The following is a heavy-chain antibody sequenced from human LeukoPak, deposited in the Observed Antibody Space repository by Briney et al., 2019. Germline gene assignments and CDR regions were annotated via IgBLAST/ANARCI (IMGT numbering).Heavy chain of an antibody. V-gene: IGHV4-59*01. CDR3: ARGKDYYDTSGYPTFHY. CDR1: GGSIRNYY. Sequence: SETLSLTCTVSGGSIRNYYWSWIRQPPGKGLEWIGYIYYSGSTNYNPSLKSRVTISVDTSKNQLSLKLTSVLAADTAVYYCARGKDYYDTSGYPTFHYWGQGTLVTVSS. J-gene: IGHJ4*02. CDR2: IYYSGST. D-gene: IGHD3-22*01.